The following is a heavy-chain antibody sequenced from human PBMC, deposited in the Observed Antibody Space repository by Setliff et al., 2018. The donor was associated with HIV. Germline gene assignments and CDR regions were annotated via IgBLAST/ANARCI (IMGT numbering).Heavy chain of an antibody. Sequence: PSEILSLTCAVYGGSFSGYYWSWIRQPPGKGLEWIGEINHSGSTNYNPSLKSRVTISVDTSKNQFSLKLSSVTAADAAVYYCARGGREYGVNYYYYYMDVWGKGTTVTV. CDR1: GGSFSGYY. V-gene: IGHV4-34*01. CDR2: INHSGST. J-gene: IGHJ6*03. CDR3: ARGGREYGVNYYYYYMDV. D-gene: IGHD3-10*01.